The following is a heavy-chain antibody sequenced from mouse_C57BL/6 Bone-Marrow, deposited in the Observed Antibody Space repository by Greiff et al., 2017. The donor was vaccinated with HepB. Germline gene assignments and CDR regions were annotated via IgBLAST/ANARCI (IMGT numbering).Heavy chain of an antibody. J-gene: IGHJ4*01. Sequence: QVQLQQSGAELVKPGASVKMSCKASGYTFTSYWITWVKQRPGQGLEWIGDIYPGSGSTNYNEKFKSKATLTVDTSSSTAYMQLSSLTSEDSAVYYCARNYYGSSSGAMDYWGQGTSVTVSS. V-gene: IGHV1-55*01. CDR3: ARNYYGSSSGAMDY. CDR1: GYTFTSYW. CDR2: IYPGSGST. D-gene: IGHD1-1*01.